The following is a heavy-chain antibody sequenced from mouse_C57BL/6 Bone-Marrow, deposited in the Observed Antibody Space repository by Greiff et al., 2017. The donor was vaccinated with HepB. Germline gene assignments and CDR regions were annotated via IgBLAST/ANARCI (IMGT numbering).Heavy chain of an antibody. CDR1: GYTFTSYD. D-gene: IGHD1-1*01. CDR2: IYPRDGST. V-gene: IGHV1-85*01. Sequence: QVQLQQSGPELVKPGASVKLSCKASGYTFTSYDINWVKQRPGQGLEWIGWIYPRDGSTKYNEKFKGKATLTVDTSSSTAYMELHSLTSEDSAVYFCAKSPHYYGSIHYFDYWGQGTTLTVSS. J-gene: IGHJ2*01. CDR3: AKSPHYYGSIHYFDY.